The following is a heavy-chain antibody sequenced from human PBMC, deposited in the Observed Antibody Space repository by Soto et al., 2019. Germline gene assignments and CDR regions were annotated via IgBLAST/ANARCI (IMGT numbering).Heavy chain of an antibody. CDR3: ARSGG. V-gene: IGHV3-33*01. CDR1: GFPFSSYG. J-gene: IGHJ4*02. CDR2: IWYDGSNK. D-gene: IGHD6-19*01. Sequence: QVQLVESGGGVVQPGRSLRLSGAASGFPFSSYGMHWVRQAPGKGLEWVAVIWYDGSNKYYADSVKGRFTISRDNSNHTLYLQMNGQRSEDTALYYCARSGGWGQGTLVTV.